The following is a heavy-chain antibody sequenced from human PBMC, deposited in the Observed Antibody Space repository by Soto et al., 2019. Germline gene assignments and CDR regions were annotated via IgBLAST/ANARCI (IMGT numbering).Heavy chain of an antibody. V-gene: IGHV4-61*01. J-gene: IGHJ4*02. CDR1: GGSVSSGSYY. CDR3: ASTMYYDILTGYYPIFDY. D-gene: IGHD3-9*01. CDR2: IYYSGST. Sequence: NPSETLSLTSTVSGGSVSSGSYYWSWIRQPPGKGLEWIGYIYYSGSTNYNPSLKSRVTMSVDTSKNQFSLKLSSVTAADTAVYYCASTMYYDILTGYYPIFDYWGQGTLVTVS.